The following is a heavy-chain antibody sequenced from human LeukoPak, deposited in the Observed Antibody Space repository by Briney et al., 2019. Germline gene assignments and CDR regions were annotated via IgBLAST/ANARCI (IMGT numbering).Heavy chain of an antibody. J-gene: IGHJ4*02. D-gene: IGHD3-10*02. CDR1: GGTFSSYA. Sequence: SVKVSCKASGGTFSSYAISWVRQAPGQGLEWMGGIIPIFGTANYAQKFQGRVTITTDESTSTAYMELSSLRSEDTAVYYCARGGGPQSVLYFDYWGQGTLVTVSS. CDR3: ARGGGPQSVLYFDY. V-gene: IGHV1-69*05. CDR2: IIPIFGTA.